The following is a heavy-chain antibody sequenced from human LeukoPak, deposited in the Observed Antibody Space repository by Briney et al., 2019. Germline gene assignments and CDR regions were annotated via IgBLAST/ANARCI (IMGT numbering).Heavy chain of an antibody. V-gene: IGHV3-53*01. D-gene: IGHD3-10*01. Sequence: AGSLRLSCAASGFTVSSSYMSWVRQAPGKGLEWVSVFYTGGSTYYADSVKGRFTISRDNSKNTLYLQMNSLRAEDTAVYYCARGSPTMVNAFDIWGQGTIVSVSS. J-gene: IGHJ3*02. CDR3: ARGSPTMVNAFDI. CDR1: GFTVSSSY. CDR2: FYTGGST.